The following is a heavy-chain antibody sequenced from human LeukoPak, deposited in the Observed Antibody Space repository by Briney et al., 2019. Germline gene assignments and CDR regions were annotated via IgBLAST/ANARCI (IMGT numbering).Heavy chain of an antibody. Sequence: GGSLRLSCAASGFTFSSYGMHWVGQAPGKGLEWVAVISYDGSNKYYADSVKGRFTISRDNSKNTLYLQMNSLRAEDTAVYYCAKPRSSSWYFDALDIWGQGTMVTVSS. CDR1: GFTFSSYG. J-gene: IGHJ3*02. CDR2: ISYDGSNK. V-gene: IGHV3-30*18. CDR3: AKPRSSSWYFDALDI. D-gene: IGHD6-13*01.